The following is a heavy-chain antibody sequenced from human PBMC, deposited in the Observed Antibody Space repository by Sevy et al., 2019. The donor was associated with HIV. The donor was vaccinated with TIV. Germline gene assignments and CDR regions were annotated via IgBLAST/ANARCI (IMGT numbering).Heavy chain of an antibody. J-gene: IGHJ5*02. CDR2: IYYSGST. V-gene: IGHV4-59*01. CDR1: GGSISSYY. Sequence: SETLSLTCTVSGGSISSYYWSWIRQPPGKGLEWIGYIYYSGSTNYNPSLKSRVTISVDTSKNQFSLKLSSVTAADTAVYYCARFGRDFWSGYYTGGWLDPWGQGTLVTVSS. CDR3: ARFGRDFWSGYYTGGWLDP. D-gene: IGHD3-3*01.